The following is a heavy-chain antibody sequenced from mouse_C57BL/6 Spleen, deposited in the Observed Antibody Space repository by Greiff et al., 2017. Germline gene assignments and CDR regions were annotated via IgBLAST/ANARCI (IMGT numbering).Heavy chain of an antibody. Sequence: EVKLMESGPELVKPGASVKISCKASGYSLTGYYMNWVKQSPEKSLEWIGEITPSTGGTTYNQKFKGKATFTADTSSNQAYMQLSSLTTDDSAIDDGASYYGSSYVNWYFDVWGTGTTGTVSS. J-gene: IGHJ1*03. V-gene: IGHV1-42*01. CDR1: GYSLTGYY. CDR2: ITPSTGGT. CDR3: ASYYGSSYVNWYFDV. D-gene: IGHD1-1*01.